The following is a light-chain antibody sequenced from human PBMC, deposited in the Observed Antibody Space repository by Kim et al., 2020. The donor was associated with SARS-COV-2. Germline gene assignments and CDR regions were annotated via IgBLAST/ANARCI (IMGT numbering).Light chain of an antibody. V-gene: IGLV2-14*03. CDR3: SSYTSSSTYV. Sequence: GQSITISCTGTSSDVGGYNYVSWYQQHPGKAPQLMIYDVSKRPSGFSNRFSGSKSGNTASLIISGLQAEDEADYYCSSYTSSSTYVFGTGTKVTVL. CDR2: DVS. J-gene: IGLJ1*01. CDR1: SSDVGGYNY.